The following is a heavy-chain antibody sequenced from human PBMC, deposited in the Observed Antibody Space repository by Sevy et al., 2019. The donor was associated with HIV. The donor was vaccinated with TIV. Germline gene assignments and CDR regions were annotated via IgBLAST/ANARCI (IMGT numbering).Heavy chain of an antibody. D-gene: IGHD3-3*01. CDR1: GFTFSSYA. CDR2: ISSNGGST. J-gene: IGHJ3*02. CDR3: VSNLRFLEWMGAFDI. Sequence: GGSLRLSCAASGFTFSSYAMHWVRQAPGKGLEYVSAISSNGGSTYYADSVKGRFTISRDNSKNTLYLQMSSLRAEDTAVYYCVSNLRFLEWMGAFDIWGQGTMVTVSS. V-gene: IGHV3-64D*06.